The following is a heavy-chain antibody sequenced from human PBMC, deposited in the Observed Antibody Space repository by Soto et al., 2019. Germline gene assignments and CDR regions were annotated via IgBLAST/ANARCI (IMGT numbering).Heavy chain of an antibody. CDR3: ARDGYYYDSSGYYLVY. V-gene: IGHV1-46*03. J-gene: IGHJ4*02. CDR2: INPSGGST. CDR1: GYTFTSYY. D-gene: IGHD3-22*01. Sequence: GASVKVSCKASGYTFTSYYMHWVRQAPGQGLEWMGIINPSGGSTTYAQKFQGRVTMTRDTSTRTVYMELSSLRSEDTAVYYCARDGYYYDSSGYYLVYWGQGTLVTVSS.